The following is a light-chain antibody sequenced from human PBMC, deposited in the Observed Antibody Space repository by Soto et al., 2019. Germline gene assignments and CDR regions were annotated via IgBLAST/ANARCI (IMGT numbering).Light chain of an antibody. CDR1: SSNIGTGYD. CDR3: QSYDSSLTGRYV. V-gene: IGLV1-40*01. J-gene: IGLJ1*01. Sequence: QSVRTQPPSVSGAPGQRVTISCTGSSSNIGTGYDVHWYQQLPGTAPKLLIYANNNRPSGVPDRFSGSKSGTSASLAITGLQAEDEADYYCQSYDSSLTGRYVFGTGTKVTVL. CDR2: ANN.